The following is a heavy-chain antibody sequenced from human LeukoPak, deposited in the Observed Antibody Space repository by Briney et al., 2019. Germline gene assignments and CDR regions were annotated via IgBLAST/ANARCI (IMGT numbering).Heavy chain of an antibody. J-gene: IGHJ4*02. Sequence: GASVKVSCKISGYGLSILSIHWVRQAPGEGLQWVGGIDPQDGQTIYAQPFHGRATISEDTFSDTAYLELNSLRSEDTALYYCATHLDRSYYHFDFWGQGTLVIVSS. CDR1: GYGLSILS. D-gene: IGHD1-26*01. V-gene: IGHV1-24*01. CDR2: IDPQDGQT. CDR3: ATHLDRSYYHFDF.